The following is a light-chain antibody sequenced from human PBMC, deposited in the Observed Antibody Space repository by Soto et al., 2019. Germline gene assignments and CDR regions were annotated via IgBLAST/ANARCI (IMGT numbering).Light chain of an antibody. CDR2: GAS. Sequence: EIVMTQSPATLSVSPGERATHSCRASQSVSSNLAWYQQKPGQAPRLLMYGASTRATGIPARFSGSGSGTDFTLTISRLEPEDFAVYYCQQYGSSPGTFGQGTKVDI. CDR3: QQYGSSPGT. J-gene: IGKJ1*01. V-gene: IGKV3-15*01. CDR1: QSVSSN.